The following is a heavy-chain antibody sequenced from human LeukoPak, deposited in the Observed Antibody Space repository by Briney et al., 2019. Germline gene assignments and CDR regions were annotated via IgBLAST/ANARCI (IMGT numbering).Heavy chain of an antibody. Sequence: GGSLRLSCAASGFTFSSYGMHWVRQAPGKGQEWVAVISYDGSNKYYADSVKGRFTISRDNSKNTLYLQMNSLRAEDTAVYYCAKVAGIGYYYDSSGPIPGDFDYWGQGTLVTVSS. D-gene: IGHD3-22*01. CDR2: ISYDGSNK. J-gene: IGHJ4*02. CDR3: AKVAGIGYYYDSSGPIPGDFDY. CDR1: GFTFSSYG. V-gene: IGHV3-30*18.